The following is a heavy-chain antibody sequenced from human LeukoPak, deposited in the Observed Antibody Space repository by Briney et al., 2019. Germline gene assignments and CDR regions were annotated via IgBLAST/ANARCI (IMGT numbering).Heavy chain of an antibody. V-gene: IGHV4-59*01. D-gene: IGHD5-12*01. J-gene: IGHJ4*02. Sequence: PSETLSLTCTISGGSISSYYWSWIRQPPGKGLEWIGYIYYSGSTNYNPSLKSRVTISVDTSKKQFSLKLRSVTAADTAVYYCARVSGYDWESFYDYWGQGTLVTVSS. CDR3: ARVSGYDWESFYDY. CDR1: GGSISSYY. CDR2: IYYSGST.